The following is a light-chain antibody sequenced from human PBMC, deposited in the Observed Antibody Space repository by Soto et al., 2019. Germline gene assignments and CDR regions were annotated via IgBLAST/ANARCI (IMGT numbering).Light chain of an antibody. V-gene: IGKV1-5*01. Sequence: EIQMTQSPSTLSASVGGRATIPCRASQSISSKLAWYQQKPGKAPKLLIYDASSLESGVPSRFSGSGSGTEFTLTISSLQPDDFAIYYCQQYNSYPWTFGQGTKVDIK. J-gene: IGKJ1*01. CDR2: DAS. CDR3: QQYNSYPWT. CDR1: QSISSK.